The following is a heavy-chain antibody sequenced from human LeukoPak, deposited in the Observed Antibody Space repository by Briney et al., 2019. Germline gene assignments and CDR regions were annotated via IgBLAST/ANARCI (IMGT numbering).Heavy chain of an antibody. CDR2: IYSGGST. CDR3: ARGAAAAGTEYFQH. V-gene: IGHV3-53*01. CDR1: GFTVSSNY. Sequence: PGGSLRLSCAASGFTVSSNYMSWVRQAPGKGLEWVSVIYSGGSTYYADSVKGRFTISRDNSKNTLYLQMNSLRVEDTAVYYCARGAAAAGTEYFQHWGQGTLVTVSS. J-gene: IGHJ1*01. D-gene: IGHD6-13*01.